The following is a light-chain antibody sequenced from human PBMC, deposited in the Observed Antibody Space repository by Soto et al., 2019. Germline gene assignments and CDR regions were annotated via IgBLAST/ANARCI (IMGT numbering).Light chain of an antibody. J-gene: IGLJ2*01. CDR2: EVS. Sequence: QSALTQPPSASGSPGQSVTISCTGTSSDVGDYNYVSWYQQHPGKAPKLMIYEVSKRPSGVPDRFSGSKSGNTASLTVSGVQAEDEADYYCSSYAGSNNLVFGGGTKLTVL. CDR3: SSYAGSNNLV. CDR1: SSDVGDYNY. V-gene: IGLV2-8*01.